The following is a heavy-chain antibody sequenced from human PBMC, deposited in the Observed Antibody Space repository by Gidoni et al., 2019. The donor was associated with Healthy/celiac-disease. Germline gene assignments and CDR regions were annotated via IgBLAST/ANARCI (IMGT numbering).Heavy chain of an antibody. Sequence: EVQLVESGGGLVQPGGPLRLSCAASGLTFSSYWMSWVRQAPGKGLEWVDNIKQDGSEKYYVDSVKGRFTISRDNAKNSLYLQMNSLRAEDTAVYYCAREGGYYGSGSFDYWGQGTLVTVSS. V-gene: IGHV3-7*03. D-gene: IGHD3-10*01. CDR1: GLTFSSYW. CDR3: AREGGYYGSGSFDY. CDR2: IKQDGSEK. J-gene: IGHJ4*02.